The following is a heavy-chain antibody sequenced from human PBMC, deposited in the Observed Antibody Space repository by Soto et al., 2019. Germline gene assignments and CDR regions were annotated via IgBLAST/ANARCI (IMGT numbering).Heavy chain of an antibody. CDR3: ARDRNDILTGYMGYYHMDV. J-gene: IGHJ6*03. Sequence: ASVKVACKASGFTCTSYYMHWVRQAPGQGLEWMGIINPSGGSTSYAQKFQGRVTMTRDTSTSTVYMELSSLRSEDTAVYYCARDRNDILTGYMGYYHMDVWGKGTTVTVSS. V-gene: IGHV1-46*03. CDR2: INPSGGST. CDR1: GFTCTSYY. D-gene: IGHD3-9*01.